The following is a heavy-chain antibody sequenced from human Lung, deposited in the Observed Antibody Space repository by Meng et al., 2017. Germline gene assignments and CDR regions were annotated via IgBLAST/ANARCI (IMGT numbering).Heavy chain of an antibody. J-gene: IGHJ4*02. CDR1: GGSFSDYY. D-gene: IGHD4-11*01. Sequence: LQGWGAGLLKTPETLSLACVVSGGSFSDYYWSWFRQPPGKGLEWIGEINHSGSTNYNPSLESRATISVDTSQNTLSLKLESGTAADSAVYYCARGPTTMAHDFDYWGQGTLVTVSS. CDR3: ARGPTTMAHDFDY. V-gene: IGHV4-34*01. CDR2: INHSGST.